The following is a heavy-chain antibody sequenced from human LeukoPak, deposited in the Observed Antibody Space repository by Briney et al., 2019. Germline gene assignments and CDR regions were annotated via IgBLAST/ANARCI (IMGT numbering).Heavy chain of an antibody. D-gene: IGHD3-10*01. V-gene: IGHV3-11*04. CDR1: GFTFSDYY. CDR3: AKDLGRFGELIDY. J-gene: IGHJ4*02. Sequence: GGSLRLSCAASGFTFSDYYMSWIREAPGKGLGGVSYISSSGSTIYYAASVTCRFTIPRDNAKTTPYFQINCLIALDTARQYLAKDLGRFGELIDYWGQGTLVTVSS. CDR2: ISSSGSTI.